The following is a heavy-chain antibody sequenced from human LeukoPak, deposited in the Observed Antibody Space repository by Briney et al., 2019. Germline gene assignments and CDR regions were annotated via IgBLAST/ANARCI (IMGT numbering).Heavy chain of an antibody. D-gene: IGHD3-10*01. CDR3: AVGLVVLGVILHY. Sequence: GASVKVSCKASGGTFSSYAISWVRQAPGQGLEWMGGIIPIFGTANYAQKFQGRVTITTDESTSTAYMELSSLRSEDTAVYYCAVGLVVLGVILHYWGQGTLVTVSS. CDR1: GGTFSSYA. CDR2: IIPIFGTA. J-gene: IGHJ4*02. V-gene: IGHV1-69*05.